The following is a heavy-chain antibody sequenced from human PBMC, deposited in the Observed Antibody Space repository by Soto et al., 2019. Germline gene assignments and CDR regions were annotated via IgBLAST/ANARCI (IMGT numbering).Heavy chain of an antibody. CDR1: GGSFSGYY. CDR3: ASYLELQDHAFDI. J-gene: IGHJ3*02. D-gene: IGHD1-7*01. V-gene: IGHV4-34*01. Sequence: QVQLQQWGAGLLKPSETLSLTCAVYGGSFSGYYWSWIRQPPGKGLEWIGEINHSGSTNYNPSLKSRVTRSVDTSKYQCSLTMSSVTVADTAVYYCASYLELQDHAFDIWGQGTMVTVSS. CDR2: INHSGST.